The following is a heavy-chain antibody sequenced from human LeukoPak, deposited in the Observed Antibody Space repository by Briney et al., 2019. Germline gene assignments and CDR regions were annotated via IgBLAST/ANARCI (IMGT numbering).Heavy chain of an antibody. J-gene: IGHJ4*02. CDR3: ASHRPSMRGPKRSLDY. CDR1: GGSLSSYY. D-gene: IGHD3-10*01. V-gene: IGHV4-59*08. Sequence: SETLSLTCTVSGGSLSSYYWSWLRQPPGKGLEWIGYIYYSGSTNYNPSLKSRVTISVDTSKNQFSLKLSSVTAADTAVYYCASHRPSMRGPKRSLDYWGQGTLVTVSS. CDR2: IYYSGST.